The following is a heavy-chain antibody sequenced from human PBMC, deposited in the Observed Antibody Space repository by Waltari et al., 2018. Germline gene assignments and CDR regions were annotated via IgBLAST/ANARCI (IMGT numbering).Heavy chain of an antibody. CDR2: SAYDGSDE. CDR1: GFTFSFHA. J-gene: IGHJ4*02. V-gene: IGHV3-30*07. CDR3: ARDGPLQIQSWYSFDY. Sequence: QVQLVESGGGVVHPGRSLRLSCEASGFTFSFHAMHWVRQAPGKGLAWVEGSAYDGSDEYDADAVRGRFTISRDDSKDTVNLQMNSLRPEDTAVYYCARDGPLQIQSWYSFDYWGQGTLVTVSS. D-gene: IGHD5-18*01.